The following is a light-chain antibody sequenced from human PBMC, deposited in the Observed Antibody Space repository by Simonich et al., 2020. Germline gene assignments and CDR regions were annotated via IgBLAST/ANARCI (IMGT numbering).Light chain of an antibody. CDR1: NIGSKS. CDR2: DDS. Sequence: SYVLTQPPSVSVAPGKTARITCGGNNIGSKSVHWYQQKPVQAPVLVVYDDSDRPSGIPGRFSGSNSGNTATLTISRVEAGDEADYYCQVWDSSSDVVFGGGTKLTVL. CDR3: QVWDSSSDVV. V-gene: IGLV3-21*03. J-gene: IGLJ2*01.